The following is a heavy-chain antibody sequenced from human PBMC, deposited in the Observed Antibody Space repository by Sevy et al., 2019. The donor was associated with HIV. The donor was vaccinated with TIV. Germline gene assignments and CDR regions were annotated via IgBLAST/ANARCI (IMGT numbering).Heavy chain of an antibody. CDR2: IRYDGSNK. V-gene: IGHV3-30*02. D-gene: IGHD6-19*01. CDR1: GFTFSSYE. Sequence: GSLRLSCAASGFTFSSYEMSWVRQAPGKGLEWVAFIRYDGSNKYYADSVKGRFTISRDNSKNTLYLQMNSLRAEDTAVYYCAKDQVAEFDPWGQGTLVTVSS. J-gene: IGHJ5*02. CDR3: AKDQVAEFDP.